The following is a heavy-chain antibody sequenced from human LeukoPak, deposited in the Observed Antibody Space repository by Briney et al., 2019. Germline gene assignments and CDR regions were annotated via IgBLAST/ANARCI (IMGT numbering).Heavy chain of an antibody. V-gene: IGHV4-34*01. Sequence: PSETLSLTCAVYGGSFSGYYWSWIRQPPGKGLEWIGEINHSGSTNYNPSLKSRVTISVDTSKNQFSLKLSSVTAADTAVYYCARGRTFRPIGWFDPWGQGTLVTVSS. D-gene: IGHD3-16*02. CDR3: ARGRTFRPIGWFDP. J-gene: IGHJ5*02. CDR1: GGSFSGYY. CDR2: INHSGST.